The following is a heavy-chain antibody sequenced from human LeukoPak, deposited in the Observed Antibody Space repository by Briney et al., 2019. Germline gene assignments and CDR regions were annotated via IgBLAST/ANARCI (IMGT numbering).Heavy chain of an antibody. J-gene: IGHJ4*02. Sequence: GGSLRLSCAASGFTFSSYGMHWVRQAPGKGLEWVAVISYDGSNKYYADSVKGRFTISRGNSKNTLYLQMNSLRAEDTAVYYCAKDHRSAENYFDYWGQGTLVTVSS. D-gene: IGHD1-14*01. CDR2: ISYDGSNK. CDR3: AKDHRSAENYFDY. V-gene: IGHV3-30*18. CDR1: GFTFSSYG.